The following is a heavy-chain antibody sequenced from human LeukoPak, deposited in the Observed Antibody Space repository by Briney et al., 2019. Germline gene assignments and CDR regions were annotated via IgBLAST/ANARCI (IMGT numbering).Heavy chain of an antibody. V-gene: IGHV1-46*01. CDR2: INPSGGST. CDR1: GYTFTSYY. Sequence: GASVKVSCKASGYTFTSYYMHWVRQAPGQGLEWMGVINPSGGSTSYAQKFQGRVTMTRDTSTSTVYMELSSLRSEDTAVYYCARVGPPYDSGGYPDYWGQGTLVTVSS. D-gene: IGHD3-22*01. CDR3: ARVGPPYDSGGYPDY. J-gene: IGHJ4*02.